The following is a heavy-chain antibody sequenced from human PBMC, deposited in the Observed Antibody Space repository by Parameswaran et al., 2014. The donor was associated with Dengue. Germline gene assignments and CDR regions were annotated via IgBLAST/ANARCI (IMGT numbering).Heavy chain of an antibody. CDR3: ARNFGLIPVDSKFYYYYGMDV. Sequence: VRQAPGQGLEWMGWINPKSGGTNYTQKFQGRVTMTRDTSINTAYMELSRLRSDDTALYYCARNFGLIPVDSKFYYYYGMDVWGQGTTVTVSS. D-gene: IGHD6-19*01. J-gene: IGHJ6*02. CDR2: INPKSGGT. V-gene: IGHV1-2*02.